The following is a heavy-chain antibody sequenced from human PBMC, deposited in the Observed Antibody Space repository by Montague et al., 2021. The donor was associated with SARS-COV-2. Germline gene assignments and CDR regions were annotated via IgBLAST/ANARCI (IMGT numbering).Heavy chain of an antibody. J-gene: IGHJ4*02. V-gene: IGHV4-34*01. CDR2: INHRGST. CDR1: DGSFSDYS. D-gene: IGHD3-22*01. Sequence: SETLSLTCAVYDGSFSDYSWTWIRQPPGKGLEWIGEINHRGSTNYNPSLKSRVTISVDTSKNQFSLKMTSVTAADTAVYYCARGRQHINMVVVVVTGGEYYFDXWGQGTRVAVSS. CDR3: ARGRQHINMVVVVVTGGEYYFDX.